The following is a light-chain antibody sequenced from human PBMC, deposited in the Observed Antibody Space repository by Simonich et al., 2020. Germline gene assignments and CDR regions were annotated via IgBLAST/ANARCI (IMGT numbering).Light chain of an antibody. J-gene: IGKJ2*01. Sequence: DIQLTQSTSFLSASVGDRVTITCRANQGISSYLAWYQQKPGKAPKLLIYAASTLQSGVPSRFSGSGSGTDYTLTISSLQPEDFATYYCQPYYSTPYTFGPGTKLEIK. CDR2: AAS. V-gene: IGKV1-NL1*01. CDR1: QGISSY. CDR3: QPYYSTPYT.